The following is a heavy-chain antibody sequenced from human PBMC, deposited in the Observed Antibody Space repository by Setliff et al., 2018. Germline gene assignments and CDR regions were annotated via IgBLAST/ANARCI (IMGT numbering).Heavy chain of an antibody. J-gene: IGHJ4*02. CDR3: ARGTYEVSAGDY. CDR2: ISDSGGSA. D-gene: IGHD3-3*01. CDR1: GFTFSSYA. Sequence: GGSLRLSCAASGFTFSSYAMNWVRQAPGKGLEWVSAISDSGGSAYYADSVKGRFTISRDNSRNTLYLQMNSLRAEDTAVYYCARGTYEVSAGDYWGQGTLVTVSS. V-gene: IGHV3-23*01.